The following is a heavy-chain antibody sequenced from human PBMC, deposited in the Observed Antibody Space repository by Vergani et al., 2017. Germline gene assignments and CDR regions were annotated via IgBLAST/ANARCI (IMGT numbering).Heavy chain of an antibody. D-gene: IGHD5-18*01. CDR2: ISWNSGSI. Sequence: EVQLVESGGGLVQPGRSLRLSCAASGFTFDDYAMHWVRQAPGKGLEWVSGISWNSGSIGYADSVKGRFTISRDNAKNSLYLQMNSLKTEDTAVYYCTTVGYSYGGVNYWGQGTLVTVSS. CDR1: GFTFDDYA. V-gene: IGHV3-9*01. J-gene: IGHJ4*02. CDR3: TTVGYSYGGVNY.